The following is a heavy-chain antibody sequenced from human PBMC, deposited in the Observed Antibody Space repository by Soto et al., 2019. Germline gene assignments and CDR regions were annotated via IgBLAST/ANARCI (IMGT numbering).Heavy chain of an antibody. CDR2: IIPDLDLT. Sequence: QVKLVQSGAEVKKPGSSVKVSCKASGGTFGTYTISWVRQAPGHGLEWLGRIIPDLDLTDYAQKFQGRFTSSADKSTTTAYKELKSMRAGDTTIDFCAWDTTYWGQGNLVTVSS. CDR1: GGTFGTYT. D-gene: IGHD5-18*01. V-gene: IGHV1-69*02. CDR3: AWDTTY. J-gene: IGHJ4*02.